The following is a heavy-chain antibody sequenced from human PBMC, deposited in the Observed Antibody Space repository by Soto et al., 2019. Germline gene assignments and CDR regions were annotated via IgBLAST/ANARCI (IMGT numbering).Heavy chain of an antibody. V-gene: IGHV4-31*01. Sequence: QVQLQESGPGLVKPSQTLSLTCTVSGGSISSGGYYWSWIRQHPGKGLEWIGYIYYSGSTYYNPSLKSPVTISVDTSKTQFSLKLSSVTAADTAVYYCARDSRVGSLTRFDYWGQGTLVTVSS. J-gene: IGHJ4*02. CDR2: IYYSGST. D-gene: IGHD2-2*01. CDR1: GGSISSGGYY. CDR3: ARDSRVGSLTRFDY.